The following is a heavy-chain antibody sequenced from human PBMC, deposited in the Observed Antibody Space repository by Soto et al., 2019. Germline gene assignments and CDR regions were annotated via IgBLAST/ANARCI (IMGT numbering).Heavy chain of an antibody. J-gene: IGHJ6*02. Sequence: GGPLILSSTASGFTFISYAMSWVRQAPGKGLEWGSGISSSGGSTYYADSVKGRFTISRDNSKNTLFLRMNRPRVEDTAVYYCMRPAPRGRQYFYFGMDVWGQGTTVTVSS. CDR1: GFTFISYA. CDR3: MRPAPRGRQYFYFGMDV. D-gene: IGHD3-10*01. V-gene: IGHV3-23*01. CDR2: ISSSGGST.